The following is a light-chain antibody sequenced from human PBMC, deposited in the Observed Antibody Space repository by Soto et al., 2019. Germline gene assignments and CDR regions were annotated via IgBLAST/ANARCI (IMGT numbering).Light chain of an antibody. CDR1: QSISSX. Sequence: DLQMTQSPSTLSASVGDRVTITCRASQSISSXLAWYQQKPGKAPKLLIYKASSLESGVPSRVXXSGXXTXXTLTISSLQPDDFATYYCQQYNSYRTFGQGTKVEIK. J-gene: IGKJ1*01. CDR2: KAS. V-gene: IGKV1-5*03. CDR3: QQYNSYRT.